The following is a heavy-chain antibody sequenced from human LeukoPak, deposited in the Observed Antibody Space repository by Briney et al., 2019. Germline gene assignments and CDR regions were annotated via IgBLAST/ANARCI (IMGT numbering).Heavy chain of an antibody. CDR3: ARGQVPAARGYNWFDP. J-gene: IGHJ5*02. Sequence: PSETLSLTCAVYGGSFSSYFWTWIRQPPGKGLEWIGEINHSGSTNYNPSLKSRLIMSVDTSKNQFSLNLTSVTAADTAVYYCARGQVPAARGYNWFDPWGQGTLVTVSS. V-gene: IGHV4-34*01. CDR1: GGSFSSYF. CDR2: INHSGST. D-gene: IGHD2-2*01.